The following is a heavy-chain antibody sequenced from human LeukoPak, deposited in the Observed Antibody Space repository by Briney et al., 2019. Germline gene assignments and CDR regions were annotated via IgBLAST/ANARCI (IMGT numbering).Heavy chain of an antibody. CDR2: IYYSGST. CDR1: GGSISSYY. V-gene: IGHV4-59*12. CDR3: ARRMENYDVLNMDAFDI. Sequence: SSETLSLTCTVSGGSISSYYWSWIRQPPGKGLEWIGYIYYSGSTNYNPSLKSRVTISVDTSKNQFSLKLSSVTAADTAVYYCARRMENYDVLNMDAFDIWGHGTRVTVSS. J-gene: IGHJ3*02. D-gene: IGHD3-9*01.